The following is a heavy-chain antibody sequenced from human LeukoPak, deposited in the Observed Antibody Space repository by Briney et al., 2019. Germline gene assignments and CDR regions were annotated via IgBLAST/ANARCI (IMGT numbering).Heavy chain of an antibody. D-gene: IGHD3-22*01. CDR1: GSTFSSYA. CDR3: AKDSMIVVVAFQH. V-gene: IGHV3-23*01. Sequence: GGSLRLSCAASGSTFSSYAMSWVRQAPGKGLEWVSAISGSGGSTYYADSVKGRFTISRDNSKNTLYLQMNSLRAEDTAVYYCAKDSMIVVVAFQHWGQGTLVTVSS. CDR2: ISGSGGST. J-gene: IGHJ1*01.